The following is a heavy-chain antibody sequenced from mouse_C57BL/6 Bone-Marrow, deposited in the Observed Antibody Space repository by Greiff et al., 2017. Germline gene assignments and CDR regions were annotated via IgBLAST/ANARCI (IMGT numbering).Heavy chain of an antibody. D-gene: IGHD3-1*01. CDR3: ALSGFDY. V-gene: IGHV5-4*01. CDR2: ISDGGSYT. Sequence: EVQGVESGGGLVKPGGSLKLSCAASGFTFSSYAMSWVRQTPEKRLEWVATISDGGSYTYYPDNVKGRFTISRDNAKNNLYLQMSHLKSEDTAMYYCALSGFDYWGQGTTLTVSS. J-gene: IGHJ2*01. CDR1: GFTFSSYA.